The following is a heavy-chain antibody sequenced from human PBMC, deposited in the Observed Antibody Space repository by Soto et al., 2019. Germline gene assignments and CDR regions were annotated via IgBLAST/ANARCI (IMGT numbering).Heavy chain of an antibody. V-gene: IGHV4-61*01. CDR2: IYYSGST. J-gene: IGHJ5*02. Sequence: PSETLSLTCTVSGGSVSSGSYYWSWIRRPPGKGLEWTGYIYYSGSTNYNPPLKSRVTISVDTSKNQFSLKLSSVTAADTAVYYCAGDCSSTSCPAGFDPWGQGTLVTVSS. CDR3: AGDCSSTSCPAGFDP. D-gene: IGHD2-2*01. CDR1: GGSVSSGSYY.